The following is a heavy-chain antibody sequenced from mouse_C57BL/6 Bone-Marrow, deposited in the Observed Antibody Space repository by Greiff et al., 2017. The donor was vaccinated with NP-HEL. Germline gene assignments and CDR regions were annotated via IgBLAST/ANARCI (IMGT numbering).Heavy chain of an antibody. J-gene: IGHJ3*01. CDR2: ISDGGSYT. Sequence: EVQLVESGGGLVKPGGSLKLSCAASGFTFSSYAMSWVRQTPDKMLEWVATISDGGSYTYYPDNVKGRFTISRDNAKNNLYLQMSHLKSEDTAMYYCAPIYYGNLWGQGTLVTVSA. CDR1: GFTFSSYA. V-gene: IGHV5-4*01. CDR3: APIYYGNL. D-gene: IGHD2-1*01.